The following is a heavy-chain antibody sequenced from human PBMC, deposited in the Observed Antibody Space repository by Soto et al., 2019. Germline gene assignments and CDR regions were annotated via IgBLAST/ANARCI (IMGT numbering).Heavy chain of an antibody. CDR2: IFYSGGT. J-gene: IGHJ5*02. Sequence: QLQLQESGPGLVKPSEALSLTCTVYGGSISSSGHYWGWIRQTPGKGLEWIGNIFYSGGTHYNASFRSRVSISVDSSKNQLSLKVTSVTAADTAVYYCARRSYGSGVDLWGRGTLVTVSS. CDR1: GGSISSSGHY. D-gene: IGHD3-10*01. V-gene: IGHV4-39*01. CDR3: ARRSYGSGVDL.